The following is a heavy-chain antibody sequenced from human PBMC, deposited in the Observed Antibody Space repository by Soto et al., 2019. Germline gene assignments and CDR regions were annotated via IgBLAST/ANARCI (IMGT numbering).Heavy chain of an antibody. CDR2: IYYSGST. CDR3: AKGGSGSYSNAFDI. Sequence: SETLSLTCTVSGGSISSSSYYWGWIRQAPGKGLEWIGSIYYSGSTYYNPSLKSRVTISVDTSKNQFSLKLSSVTAADTAVYYCAKGGSGSYSNAFDIWRQGTMVTVSS. J-gene: IGHJ3*02. V-gene: IGHV4-39*01. D-gene: IGHD3-10*01. CDR1: GGSISSSSYY.